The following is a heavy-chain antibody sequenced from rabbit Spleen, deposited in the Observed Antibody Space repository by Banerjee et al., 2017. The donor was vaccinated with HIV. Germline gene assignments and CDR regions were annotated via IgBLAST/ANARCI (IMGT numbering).Heavy chain of an antibody. J-gene: IGHJ6*01. CDR1: GFTLSSYY. CDR3: TRDLYSSGWGALSYGMDL. V-gene: IGHV1S7*01. D-gene: IGHD4-1*01. Sequence: HLKESGGGLVQPGGSLKLSCTASGFTLSSYYMNWVRQAPGKGPEWIAIIFPGFGVRNYANSVKGRFTISSDNAQNTVFLQMTSLTASDTATYFCTRDLYSSGWGALSYGMDLWGPGTLVTVS. CDR2: IFPGFGVR.